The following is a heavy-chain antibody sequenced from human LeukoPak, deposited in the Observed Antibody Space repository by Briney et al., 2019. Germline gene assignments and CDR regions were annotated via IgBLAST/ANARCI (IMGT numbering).Heavy chain of an antibody. CDR1: GFTLSSYS. V-gene: IGHV3-48*01. CDR2: INSRSSTI. D-gene: IGHD3-9*01. Sequence: PGGSLRLSCAASGFTLSSYSMNWVRQAPGKGLVWVSHINSRSSTIYYAYSVKGRFTISRDNAKTSLYLQMNCQRADDTAVSYWSRDSSLSRAIVYLHAFDIWGQGTMVTVSS. J-gene: IGHJ3*02. CDR3: SRDSSLSRAIVYLHAFDI.